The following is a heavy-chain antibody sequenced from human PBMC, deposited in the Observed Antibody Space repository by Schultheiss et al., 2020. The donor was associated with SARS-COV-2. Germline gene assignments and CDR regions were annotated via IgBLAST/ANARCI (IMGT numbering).Heavy chain of an antibody. Sequence: GGSLRLSCAVSGFTFSNAWMSWVRQAPGKGLEWVGRIKSKTDGGTTDYAAPVKGRFTISRDDSKNTLYLQMNSLKTEDTAVYYCTTEGAGTTDHAFDIWGQGTMVTVSS. J-gene: IGHJ3*02. CDR2: IKSKTDGGTT. CDR1: GFTFSNAW. CDR3: TTEGAGTTDHAFDI. V-gene: IGHV3-15*01. D-gene: IGHD1-7*01.